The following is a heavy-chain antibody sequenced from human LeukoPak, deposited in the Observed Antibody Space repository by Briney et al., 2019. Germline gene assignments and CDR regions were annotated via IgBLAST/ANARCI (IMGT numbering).Heavy chain of an antibody. V-gene: IGHV3-15*07. J-gene: IGHJ4*02. CDR2: IISKTDGGTT. CDR1: GLIFTNAW. Sequence: KPGGSLRLSCEASGLIFTNAWMNWVRQAPGKGLEWVGRIISKTDGGTTNYAAPVIGRFTISRDDSKNTLYLQMTSLKIEDTAVYYCTTRLSTGGYPSTAYWGQGTLVTVSS. D-gene: IGHD5-12*01. CDR3: TTRLSTGGYPSTAY.